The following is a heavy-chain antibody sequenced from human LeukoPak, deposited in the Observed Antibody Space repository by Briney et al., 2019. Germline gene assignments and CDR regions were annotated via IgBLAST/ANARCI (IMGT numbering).Heavy chain of an antibody. CDR2: MNLNSGNT. CDR3: ARGQGTIFTMYYFDY. Sequence: GASVKVSCKASGYTFTSYDINWVRQATGQGLEWMGWMNLNSGNTGYAQKFQGRVTITRSTSIRTAYMELSSLRSEDTAVYYCARGQGTIFTMYYFDYWGQGTLVTVSS. V-gene: IGHV1-8*03. CDR1: GYTFTSYD. D-gene: IGHD3-3*01. J-gene: IGHJ4*02.